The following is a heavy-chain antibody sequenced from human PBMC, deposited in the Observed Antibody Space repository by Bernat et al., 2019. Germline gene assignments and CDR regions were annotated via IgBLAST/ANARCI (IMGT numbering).Heavy chain of an antibody. CDR2: ISYDGSNK. D-gene: IGHD6-6*01. CDR1: GFTFSSYA. Sequence: QVQLVESGGGVVQPGRSLRLSCAASGFTFSSYAMHWVRQAPGKGLEWVAVISYDGSNKYYADSVKGRFTISRDNSKNTLYLQMNSLRAEDTAVYYCASEIRRSIAARHFDYWGQGTLVTVSS. J-gene: IGHJ4*02. CDR3: ASEIRRSIAARHFDY. V-gene: IGHV3-30*01.